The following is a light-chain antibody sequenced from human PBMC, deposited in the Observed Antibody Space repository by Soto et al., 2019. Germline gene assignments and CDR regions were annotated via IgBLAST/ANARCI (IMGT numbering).Light chain of an antibody. J-gene: IGKJ5*01. V-gene: IGKV3-11*01. CDR1: QSVSRY. CDR3: QQRHMWPIT. Sequence: EVVLAQTPATLSLSPGERATLSCGASQSVSRYLAWYQQKPGQAPRLLIYDAYNRATGVPPRFSGSGSGTDFTLTISSLQPEDSAVYYCQQRHMWPITFGQGTRLEIK. CDR2: DAY.